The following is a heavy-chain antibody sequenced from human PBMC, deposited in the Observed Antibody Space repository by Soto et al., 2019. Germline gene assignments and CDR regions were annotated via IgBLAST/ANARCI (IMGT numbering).Heavy chain of an antibody. Sequence: QVQLQQGGAGLLKPSETLSLTCAVYGGSFSGYYWSWIRQPPGKGLEWIGEINHSGSTNYNPSLKSRVTISVDTSKNQVSLKLSSVTAADTAVCYCARGDTRNYANFDYWGQGTLVTVSS. CDR3: ARGDTRNYANFDY. J-gene: IGHJ4*02. CDR2: INHSGST. D-gene: IGHD1-7*01. V-gene: IGHV4-34*01. CDR1: GGSFSGYY.